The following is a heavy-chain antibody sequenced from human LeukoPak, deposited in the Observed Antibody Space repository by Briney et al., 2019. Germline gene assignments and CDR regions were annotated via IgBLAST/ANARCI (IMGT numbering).Heavy chain of an antibody. CDR3: ARARAVAANYYYYGMDV. CDR1: GGSISSYY. Sequence: SETLSLTCTVSGGSISSYYWSWIRQPPGKGLEWIGYIYYSGSTNYNPSLKSRVTISVDTSENQFSLKLSSVTAADTAVYYCARARAVAANYYYYGMDVWGQGTTVTVSS. V-gene: IGHV4-59*01. CDR2: IYYSGST. J-gene: IGHJ6*02. D-gene: IGHD6-19*01.